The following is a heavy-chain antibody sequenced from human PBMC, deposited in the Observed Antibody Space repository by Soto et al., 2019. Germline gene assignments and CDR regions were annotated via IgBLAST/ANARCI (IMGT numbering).Heavy chain of an antibody. CDR2: ISDSGGST. CDR1: GFTVSSYA. CDR3: AKVESIAAATDY. D-gene: IGHD6-13*01. V-gene: IGHV3-23*01. Sequence: GPYLRLSCAASGFTVSSYAMSWVRQAPGKGLGWDSAISDSGGSTYYADSVKGRVTISRDNSKNTLYLPMNSLRAEDTAVYYCAKVESIAAATDYGGQGTLVTVS. J-gene: IGHJ4*02.